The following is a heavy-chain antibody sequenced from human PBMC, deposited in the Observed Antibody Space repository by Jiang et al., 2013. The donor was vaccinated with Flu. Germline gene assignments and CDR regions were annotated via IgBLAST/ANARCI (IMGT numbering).Heavy chain of an antibody. CDR1: GFTFSSYS. D-gene: IGHD2-21*02. V-gene: IGHV3-21*01. CDR3: ARDGGGDFVKYYYYGMDV. CDR2: ISSSSSYI. J-gene: IGHJ6*02. Sequence: VQLLESGGGLVKPGGSLRLSCAASGFTFSSYSMNWVRQAPGKGLEWVSSISSSSSYIYYADSVKGRFTISRDNAKNSLYLQMNSLRAEDTAVYYCARDGGGDFVKYYYYGMDVWGQGTTVTVSS.